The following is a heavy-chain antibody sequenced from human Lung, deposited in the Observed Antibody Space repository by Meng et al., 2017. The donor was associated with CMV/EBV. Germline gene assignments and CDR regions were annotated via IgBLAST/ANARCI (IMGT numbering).Heavy chain of an antibody. Sequence: SCAASGFTFSSYSMNWVRQAPGPGLEWVSSISSSSSYIYYADSVKGRFTISRDNAKNSLYLQMNSLRGEDTAVYYCARWERTAMDPYYYYGMDFXGQGXTVTVSS. CDR3: ARWERTAMDPYYYYGMDF. J-gene: IGHJ6*02. CDR1: GFTFSSYS. CDR2: ISSSSSYI. D-gene: IGHD5-18*01. V-gene: IGHV3-21*01.